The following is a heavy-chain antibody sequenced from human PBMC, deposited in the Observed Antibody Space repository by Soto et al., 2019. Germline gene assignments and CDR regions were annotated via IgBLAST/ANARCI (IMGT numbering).Heavy chain of an antibody. D-gene: IGHD6-19*01. CDR2: IKQDGSEK. CDR3: ARAPYSSGWYAIGDYYGMDV. V-gene: IGHV3-7*05. CDR1: GFTRSSKW. Sequence: PGGALRRSCAASGFTRSSKWMSWVRQAPGKGLEWVANIKQDGSEKYYVDSVKGRFTISRDNAKNSLYLQMNSLRAEDTAVYYCARAPYSSGWYAIGDYYGMDVWGQGTTVIVSS. J-gene: IGHJ6*02.